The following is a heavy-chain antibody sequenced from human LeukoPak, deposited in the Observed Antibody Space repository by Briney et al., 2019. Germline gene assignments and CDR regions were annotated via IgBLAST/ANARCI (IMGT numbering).Heavy chain of an antibody. Sequence: PGGSLRLSCAASGFTFSSYSMNWVRQAPGKGLEWVSSISSSSSYIYYADSVKGRFTISRDNAKNSLYLQMNSLRAEDTAVYYCARDYSDFWVNDYWGQGTLVTVSS. J-gene: IGHJ4*02. CDR3: ARDYSDFWVNDY. V-gene: IGHV3-21*01. CDR1: GFTFSSYS. CDR2: ISSSSSYI. D-gene: IGHD3-3*01.